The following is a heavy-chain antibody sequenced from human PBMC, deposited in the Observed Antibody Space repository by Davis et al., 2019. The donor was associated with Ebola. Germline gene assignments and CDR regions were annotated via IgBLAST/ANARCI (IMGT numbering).Heavy chain of an antibody. CDR1: GFTFSSYA. Sequence: GESLKISCAASGFTFSSYAMTWVRQAPGKGLEWVSAISGSGGSTYYVDSMKGRFSISRDNSKNTLYLQMSSLRAEDTAVYYCATSRYFWGQGTLVAVSS. CDR3: ATSRYF. CDR2: ISGSGGST. V-gene: IGHV3-23*01. J-gene: IGHJ4*02.